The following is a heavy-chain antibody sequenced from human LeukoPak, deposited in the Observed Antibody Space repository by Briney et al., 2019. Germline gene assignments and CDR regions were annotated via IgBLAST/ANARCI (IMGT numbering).Heavy chain of an antibody. CDR2: IYYSGST. J-gene: IGHJ6*03. CDR1: GFTFSRYW. V-gene: IGHV4-59*01. CDR3: ARVAGLRYYMDA. D-gene: IGHD6-13*01. Sequence: GSLRLSCAASGFTFSRYWMSWVRQAPGKGLEWIGYIYYSGSTRYNPSLKSRVTISVDTSKRQFSLNLSSVTAADTAVYYCARVAGLRYYMDAWGKGTTVTVSS.